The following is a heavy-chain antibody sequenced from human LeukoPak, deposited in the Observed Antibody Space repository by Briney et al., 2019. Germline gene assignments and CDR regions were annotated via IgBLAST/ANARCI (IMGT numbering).Heavy chain of an antibody. CDR3: ARDQAPYDYVWGSYLDY. J-gene: IGHJ4*02. D-gene: IGHD3-16*01. Sequence: GGSLRLSCAASGFTFSSYSMTWVRQAPGKGLEWVSSIGSSSTYIYYADSVRGRFTISRDNAKNSLYLQMNSLRAEDTAVYYCARDQAPYDYVWGSYLDYWGQGTLVTVSS. CDR1: GFTFSSYS. V-gene: IGHV3-21*01. CDR2: IGSSSTYI.